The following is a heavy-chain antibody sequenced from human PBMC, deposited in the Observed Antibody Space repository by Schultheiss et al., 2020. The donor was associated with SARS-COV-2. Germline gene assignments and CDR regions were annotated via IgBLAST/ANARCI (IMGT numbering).Heavy chain of an antibody. CDR1: GFTFSSYS. Sequence: GESLKISCAASGFTFSSYSMNWVRQAPGKGLEWVSSISSSSSYIYYADSVKGRFTISRDNAKNSLYLQMNSLRAEDTAVYYCAREGPAACSSTSCYLFGYYYYYYMDVWGKGTTVTVSS. CDR2: ISSSSSYI. D-gene: IGHD2-2*01. V-gene: IGHV3-21*01. J-gene: IGHJ6*03. CDR3: AREGPAACSSTSCYLFGYYYYYYMDV.